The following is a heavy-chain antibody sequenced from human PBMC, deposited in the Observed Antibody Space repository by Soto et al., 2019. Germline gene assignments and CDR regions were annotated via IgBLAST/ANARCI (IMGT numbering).Heavy chain of an antibody. J-gene: IGHJ5*02. CDR2: FDPEDGET. D-gene: IGHD2-2*01. CDR3: ATFRTDGDIVVVPAANGGFNP. V-gene: IGHV1-24*01. CDR1: GYTLTELS. Sequence: GASVKVSCKVSGYTLTELSMHWVRQAPGKGLEWMGGFDPEDGETIYAQKFQGRVTMTEDTSTDTAYMELSSLRSEDTAVYYCATFRTDGDIVVVPAANGGFNPWGQGTLVTVPS.